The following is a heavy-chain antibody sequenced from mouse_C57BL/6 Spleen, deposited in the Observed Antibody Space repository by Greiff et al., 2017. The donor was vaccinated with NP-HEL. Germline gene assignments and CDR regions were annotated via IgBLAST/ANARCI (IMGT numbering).Heavy chain of an antibody. Sequence: EVQRVESGEGLVKPGGSLKLSCAASGFTFSSYAMSWVRQTPEKRLEWVAYISSGGDYIYYADTVKGRFTISRDNARNTLYLQMSGLKSEDTAMYDCTRGSIYYGSSYYAMDDWGQGTSVTVSS. D-gene: IGHD1-1*01. CDR3: TRGSIYYGSSYYAMDD. J-gene: IGHJ4*01. CDR1: GFTFSSYA. V-gene: IGHV5-9-1*02. CDR2: ISSGGDYI.